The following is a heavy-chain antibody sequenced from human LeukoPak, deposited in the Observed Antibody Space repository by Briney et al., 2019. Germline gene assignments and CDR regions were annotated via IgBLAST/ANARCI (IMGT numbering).Heavy chain of an antibody. Sequence: SETLSLTCTVSGGSISIYYWNWIPQPPGKGLEWSGYIYNSGSTIYNPSLKSRVTMSVDTSKNQFSLKLRSVTAADTAVYYCARSYSGTNHPFDFWGQGTLVTVSS. J-gene: IGHJ4*02. CDR3: ARSYSGTNHPFDF. D-gene: IGHD5-12*01. CDR2: IYNSGST. V-gene: IGHV4-59*01. CDR1: GGSISIYY.